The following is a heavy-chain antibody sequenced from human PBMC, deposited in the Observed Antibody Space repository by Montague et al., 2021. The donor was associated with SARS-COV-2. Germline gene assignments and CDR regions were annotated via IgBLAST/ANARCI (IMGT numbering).Heavy chain of an antibody. D-gene: IGHD3-9*01. Sequence: SETLSLTCTVSGGSISSYYWSWIRQPPGKGLEWIGYIYYSGSTNYNPSLKSRVTIPVDTSKNQFSLKLSSVTAADTAVYYCARVGVPYYDILTGYYIEGSDAFDIWGQGTMVTVSS. CDR2: IYYSGST. J-gene: IGHJ3*02. V-gene: IGHV4-59*01. CDR3: ARVGVPYYDILTGYYIEGSDAFDI. CDR1: GGSISSYY.